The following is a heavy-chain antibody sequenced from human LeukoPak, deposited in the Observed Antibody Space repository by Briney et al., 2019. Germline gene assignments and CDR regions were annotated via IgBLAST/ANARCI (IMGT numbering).Heavy chain of an antibody. D-gene: IGHD5-18*01. V-gene: IGHV3-23*01. CDR3: AKSAGYSYGNYFDY. CDR2: ISGSGGST. Sequence: GGSLRLSCAASGFTFSSYGLSWVRQAPGKGLEWVSAISGSGGSTYYADSVKGRFTTSRDNSKNTLYLQMNSLRAEDTAVYFCAKSAGYSYGNYFDYWGQGTLVTVSS. CDR1: GFTFSSYG. J-gene: IGHJ4*02.